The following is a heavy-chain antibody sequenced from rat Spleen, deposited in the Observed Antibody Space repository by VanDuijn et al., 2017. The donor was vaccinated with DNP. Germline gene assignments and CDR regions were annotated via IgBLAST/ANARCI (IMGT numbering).Heavy chain of an antibody. V-gene: IGHV5-22*01. CDR1: GFTFNDFY. Sequence: EVQLVESGGDLVRPGRSLKLSCVASGFTFNDFYMAWVRQTPQKGLEWVASIRYAGDNKEYGDSGKGRFTISRDNGKNTLYLQMDSLKSEDTATYYCARHPLYGGYMYFDSWGQGVMVTVSS. J-gene: IGHJ2*01. CDR3: ARHPLYGGYMYFDS. D-gene: IGHD1-11*01. CDR2: IRYAGDNK.